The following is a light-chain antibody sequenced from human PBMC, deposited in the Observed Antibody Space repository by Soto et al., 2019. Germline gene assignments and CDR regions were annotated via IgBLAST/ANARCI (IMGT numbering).Light chain of an antibody. Sequence: DIQMTQSPSTLSASVGDRVTITCRASQSISSWLAWYQQKPGKAPKLLIYKASSLESGVPSRFSGSGSGTEFHPTLRQLQPYYFATYYCQHYNSYSRTFGQGTKLEIK. CDR2: KAS. CDR1: QSISSW. J-gene: IGKJ2*02. CDR3: QHYNSYSRT. V-gene: IGKV1-5*03.